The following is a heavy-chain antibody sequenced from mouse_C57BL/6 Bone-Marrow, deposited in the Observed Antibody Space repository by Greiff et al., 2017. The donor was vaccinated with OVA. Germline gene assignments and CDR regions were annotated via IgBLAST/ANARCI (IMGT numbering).Heavy chain of an antibody. CDR3: ARRGNWDYAMDY. V-gene: IGHV1-4*01. Sequence: VQLQQSGAELARPGASVKMSCKASGYTLTSYTMHWVKQRPGQGLEWIGYINPSSGYTKYNQKFKDKATLTADKSSSTAYMQLSSLTSEDSAVYYCARRGNWDYAMDYWGQGTSVTVSS. D-gene: IGHD4-1*01. J-gene: IGHJ4*01. CDR2: INPSSGYT. CDR1: GYTLTSYT.